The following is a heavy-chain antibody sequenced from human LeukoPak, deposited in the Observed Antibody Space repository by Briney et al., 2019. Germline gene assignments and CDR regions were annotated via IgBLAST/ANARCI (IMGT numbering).Heavy chain of an antibody. V-gene: IGHV1-46*01. CDR2: INPSGGST. CDR3: ARGGYYDSSGYYYGRFDP. CDR1: GYTFTSYY. J-gene: IGHJ5*02. D-gene: IGHD3-22*01. Sequence: ASVKVSRKASGYTFTSYYMHWVRQAPGQGLEWMGIINPSGGSTSYAQKFQGRATMTRDTSTSTVYMELSSLRSEDTAVYYCARGGYYDSSGYYYGRFDPWGQGTLVTVSS.